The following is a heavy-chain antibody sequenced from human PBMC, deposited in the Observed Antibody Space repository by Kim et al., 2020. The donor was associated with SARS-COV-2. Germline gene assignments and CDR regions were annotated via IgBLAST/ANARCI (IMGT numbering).Heavy chain of an antibody. CDR1: GFTFRNYG. J-gene: IGHJ4*02. D-gene: IGHD1-26*01. CDR3: AKDAWARGATDLHY. V-gene: IGHV3-30*18. CDR2: ISHDGSNK. Sequence: GGSLRLSCAVSGFTFRNYGMHWVRQGPGKGLEWVALISHDGSNKYYADSVKGRFTVSRDNSKNTLYLQINSLRADDTAVYYCAKDAWARGATDLHYWGQGTLVTVSS.